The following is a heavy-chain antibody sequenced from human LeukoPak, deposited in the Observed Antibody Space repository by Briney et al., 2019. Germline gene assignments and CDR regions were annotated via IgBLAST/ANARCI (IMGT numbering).Heavy chain of an antibody. CDR2: IYYRGST. D-gene: IGHD6-13*01. J-gene: IGHJ4*02. V-gene: IGHV4-59*01. Sequence: SETLSLTCTVSGGSISFYYWSWIRQPPGKGLEWIGYIYYRGSTNYNPSLKSRVTISVDTSKNQFSLKLSSVTAADTAVYYCARLYFHIAAAGPTFDYWGQGTLVTVSS. CDR1: GGSISFYY. CDR3: ARLYFHIAAAGPTFDY.